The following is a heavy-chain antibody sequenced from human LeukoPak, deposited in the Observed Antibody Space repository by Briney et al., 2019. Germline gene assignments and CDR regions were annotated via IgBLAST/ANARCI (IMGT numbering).Heavy chain of an antibody. D-gene: IGHD5-12*01. J-gene: IGHJ3*02. CDR1: GFTFSSYG. Sequence: GSLRLSCAASGFTFSSYGMHWVRQAPGKGLEWIATIYHSGSTYYNPSLKSRVTISVDTSKNQFSLKLTSVTAADTAVYYCARVYDYNDYERAFDIWGQGTVVTVSS. CDR3: ARVYDYNDYERAFDI. V-gene: IGHV4-38-2*01. CDR2: IYHSGST.